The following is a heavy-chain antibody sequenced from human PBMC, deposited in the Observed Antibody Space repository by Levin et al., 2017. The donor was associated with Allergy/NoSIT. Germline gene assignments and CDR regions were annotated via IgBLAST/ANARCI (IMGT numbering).Heavy chain of an antibody. V-gene: IGHV3-30*18. CDR3: AKDYGHHYASGSSYLEY. Sequence: PGGSLRLSCAASGFIFSNYGMHWVRQAPGKGLEWVATTSFDGSNKNYADSVKGRFTISRDNSKNTLYLQMNSLRVEDTAVYHCAKDYGHHYASGSSYLEYWGQGTLVTVSS. J-gene: IGHJ4*02. D-gene: IGHD3-10*01. CDR2: TSFDGSNK. CDR1: GFIFSNYG.